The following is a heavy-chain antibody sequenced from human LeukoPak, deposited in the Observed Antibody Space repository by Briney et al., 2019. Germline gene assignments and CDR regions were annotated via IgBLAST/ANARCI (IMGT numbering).Heavy chain of an antibody. D-gene: IGHD2-2*01. J-gene: IGHJ4*02. CDR1: GFTFSSYW. CDR3: ARECSTTSCFRY. Sequence: PGGSLRLSCAASGFTFSSYWMHWVRQAPGKGPVWVSRINSDGSSTSYADSVKGRFTISRDNAKNTLYLQMNSLRAEDTAVYYCARECSTTSCFRYWGQGTLVTVSS. CDR2: INSDGSST. V-gene: IGHV3-74*01.